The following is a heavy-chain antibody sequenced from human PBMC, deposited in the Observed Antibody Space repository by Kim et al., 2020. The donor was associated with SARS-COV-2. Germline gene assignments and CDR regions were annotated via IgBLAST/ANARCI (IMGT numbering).Heavy chain of an antibody. V-gene: IGHV1-2*02. CDR3: ARGSSSSGTSCGIDY. CDR2: INPNSGDT. D-gene: IGHD2-2*01. J-gene: IGHJ4*02. Sequence: ASVKVSCKPSGYIFTDYYIHWVRQAPGQGLEWMGWINPNSGDTKYAQKFQGRVTMTRDTSISTAYMELSSLTSDDTAVHFCARGSSSSGTSCGIDYWGQG. CDR1: GYIFTDYY.